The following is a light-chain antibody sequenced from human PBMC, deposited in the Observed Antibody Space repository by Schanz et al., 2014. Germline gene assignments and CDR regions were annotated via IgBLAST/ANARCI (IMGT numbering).Light chain of an antibody. J-gene: IGKJ3*01. V-gene: IGKV3-15*01. CDR3: QQYNNWPLFT. CDR1: QNIGST. CDR2: GAS. Sequence: EVVLTQSPGTLSLSPGESVTLSCRASQNIGSTSLAWYQQKPGQAPRLLIYGASTRATGVPARFSGSGSGTEFTLTISSLQSEDFAVYYCQQYNNWPLFTFGPGTKVDIK.